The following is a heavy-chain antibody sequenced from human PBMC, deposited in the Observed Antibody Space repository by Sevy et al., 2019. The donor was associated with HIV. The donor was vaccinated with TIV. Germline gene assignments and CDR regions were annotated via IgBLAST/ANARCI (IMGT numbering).Heavy chain of an antibody. D-gene: IGHD3-10*01. Sequence: GGSLRLSCTASGFSFSTYMMNWVRQAPGKGLEWVASISYSSNYIYYADSLKGRFTISRDNAKNSLFLQMNSLRAEDMAVYYCARPYGSGSWEAFDVWGQGTMVTVSS. CDR2: ISYSSNYI. V-gene: IGHV3-21*01. CDR1: GFSFSTYM. CDR3: ARPYGSGSWEAFDV. J-gene: IGHJ3*01.